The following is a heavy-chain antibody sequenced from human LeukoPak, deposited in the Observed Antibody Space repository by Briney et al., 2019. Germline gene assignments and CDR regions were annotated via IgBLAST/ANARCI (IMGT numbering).Heavy chain of an antibody. CDR1: GYTFTSYA. CDR2: INTNTGNP. D-gene: IGHD3-10*01. CDR3: ARAMVHIYYYGMDV. V-gene: IGHV7-4-1*02. J-gene: IGHJ6*02. Sequence: ASVTVSCTASGYTFTSYAMNWVRQAPGQGLEWMGWINTNTGNPTYAQGFTGRFVFSLDTSVSTAYLQISSLKAEDTAVYYCARAMVHIYYYGMDVWGQGTTVTVSS.